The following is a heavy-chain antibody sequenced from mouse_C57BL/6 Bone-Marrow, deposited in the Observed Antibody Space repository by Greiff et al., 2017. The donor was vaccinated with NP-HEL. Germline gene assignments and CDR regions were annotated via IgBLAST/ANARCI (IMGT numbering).Heavy chain of an antibody. CDR1: GYTFTSYG. D-gene: IGHD1-1*01. J-gene: IGHJ4*01. V-gene: IGHV1-81*01. CDR2: IYPRSGNT. CDR3: ARGGYGSSYGYAMDY. Sequence: QVQLKQSGAELARPGASVKLSCKASGYTFTSYGISWVKQRTGQGLEWIGEIYPRSGNTYYNEKFKGKATLTADKSSSTAYMELRSLTSEDSAVYFCARGGYGSSYGYAMDYWGQGTSVTVSS.